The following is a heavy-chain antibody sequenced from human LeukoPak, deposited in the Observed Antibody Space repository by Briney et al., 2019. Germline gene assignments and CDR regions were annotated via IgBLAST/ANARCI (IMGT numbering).Heavy chain of an antibody. D-gene: IGHD3-10*01. V-gene: IGHV4-59*12. CDR3: ARDGYYYGSGSYPRRVL. J-gene: IGHJ4*02. CDR2: IYYSGST. CDR1: GGSISSYY. Sequence: SETLSLTCTVSGGSISSYYWSWIRQPPGKGLEWIGYIYYSGSTNYNPSLKSRVTISVDTSKNQFSLKLSSVTAADTAVYYCARDGYYYGSGSYPRRVLWGQGTLVTVSS.